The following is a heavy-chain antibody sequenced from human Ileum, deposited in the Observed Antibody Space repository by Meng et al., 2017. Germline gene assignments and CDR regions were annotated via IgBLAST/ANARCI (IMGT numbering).Heavy chain of an antibody. Sequence: GESLKISCVASGFTFSNHNMNWVRQAPGKGLEWVSAINSGNSYIYYADSVRGRFTISRDDAKKSLYLQMISLRAEDTAVYYCARGDCGTGNDCDPLEYWGRGTLVTVSS. V-gene: IGHV3-21*01. D-gene: IGHD3-10*01. CDR2: INSGNSYI. CDR1: GFTFSNHN. CDR3: ARGDCGTGNDCDPLEY. J-gene: IGHJ4*02.